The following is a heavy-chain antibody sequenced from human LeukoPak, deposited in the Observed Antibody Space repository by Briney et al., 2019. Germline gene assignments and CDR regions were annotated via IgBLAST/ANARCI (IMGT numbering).Heavy chain of an antibody. J-gene: IGHJ4*02. CDR3: ARDSAGNDY. CDR2: IKQDGSEK. CDR1: GFTFSTYW. Sequence: GGSLRLSCSASGFTFSTYWMSWVRQAPGKGLEWVANIKQDGSEKYYVDSVKGRFTISRDNAKNSLYLQMNSLRAEDTAMYYCARDSAGNDYWGQGTLVTVSS. V-gene: IGHV3-7*01. D-gene: IGHD6-13*01.